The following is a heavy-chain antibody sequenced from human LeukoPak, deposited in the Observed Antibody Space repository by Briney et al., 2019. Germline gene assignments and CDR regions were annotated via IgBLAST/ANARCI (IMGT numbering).Heavy chain of an antibody. D-gene: IGHD4-23*01. J-gene: IGHJ3*02. CDR3: VKVEGGNLHDAFEI. CDR2: ISWDGDSM. V-gene: IGHV3-43*01. CDR1: GFTFDDFA. Sequence: GGSLRLSCAASGFTFDDFAMHWVRQAPGKGLEWVSLISWDGDSMYYANSVKGRFTISRDNSKDSLYLQMNSLRREDTALYYCVKVEGGNLHDAFEIWGQGTMVTVSS.